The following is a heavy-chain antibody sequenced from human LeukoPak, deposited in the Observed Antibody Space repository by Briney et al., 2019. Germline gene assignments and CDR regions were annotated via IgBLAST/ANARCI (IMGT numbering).Heavy chain of an antibody. V-gene: IGHV3-11*01. CDR3: ASPTDSSGYRPFDY. Sequence: GRSLRLSCAASGFTFSDYYMSWIRQAPGKGPEWVSYISSSGSTIYYADSVKGRFTISRDNAKNSLYLQMNSLRAEDTAVYYCASPTDSSGYRPFDYWGQGTLVTVSS. D-gene: IGHD3-22*01. CDR1: GFTFSDYY. J-gene: IGHJ4*02. CDR2: ISSSGSTI.